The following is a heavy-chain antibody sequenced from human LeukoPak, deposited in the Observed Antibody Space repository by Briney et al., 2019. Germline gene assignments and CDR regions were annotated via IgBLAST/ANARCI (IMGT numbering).Heavy chain of an antibody. CDR2: ISAYNHST. J-gene: IGHJ4*02. Sequence: ASVKVSCKASGYPFTSYGITWVRQAPGQALEWMGWISAYNHSTNYAQKLQGRVTVTTDTSTSTAYIELRSLRSDDTAVYYCARAGHCRGGSRYLDYWGQGTLVTVPS. CDR3: ARAGHCRGGSRYLDY. CDR1: GYPFTSYG. V-gene: IGHV1-18*01. D-gene: IGHD2-15*01.